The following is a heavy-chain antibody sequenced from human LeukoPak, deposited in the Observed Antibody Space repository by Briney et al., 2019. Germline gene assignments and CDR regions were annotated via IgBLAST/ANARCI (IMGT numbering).Heavy chain of an antibody. J-gene: IGHJ4*02. CDR1: GFTLNTHW. CDR3: ATSEGY. Sequence: PGGSLRLSCAASGFTLNTHWMSWVRQAPGKGLEWVANIKQDGRDTYYVDSVKGRFTISRDSAKNSLNLQMNSLRAEDTAMYYCATSEGYWGQGTLVTVSS. V-gene: IGHV3-7*03. CDR2: IKQDGRDT.